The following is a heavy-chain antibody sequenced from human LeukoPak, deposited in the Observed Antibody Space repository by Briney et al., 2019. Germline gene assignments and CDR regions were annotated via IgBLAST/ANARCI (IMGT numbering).Heavy chain of an antibody. CDR2: TYYRSKWYN. J-gene: IGHJ4*02. CDR3: ARGAAGAIDY. V-gene: IGHV6-1*01. CDR1: GDSVSSNSAA. D-gene: IGHD6-13*01. Sequence: SETLSPTCAISGDSVSSNSAAWNWIRQSPSRGLEWLGRTYYRSKWYNYYGASVKSRITINPDTSKNQFSLQLNSVTPEDTAVYYCARGAAGAIDYWGQGTLVTVSS.